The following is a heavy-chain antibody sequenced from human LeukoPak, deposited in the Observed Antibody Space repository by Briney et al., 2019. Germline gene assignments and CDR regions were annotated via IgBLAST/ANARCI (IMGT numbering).Heavy chain of an antibody. CDR2: ISYDGSNK. Sequence: PGGSLRLSCAASGFTVSSYAMHWVRQAPGKGLEWVAVISYDGSNKYYADSVKGRFTISRDNSKNTLYLQMNSLRAEDTAVYYCARRWLQSYAFDIWGQGTMVTVSS. J-gene: IGHJ3*02. V-gene: IGHV3-30*04. D-gene: IGHD5-24*01. CDR3: ARRWLQSYAFDI. CDR1: GFTVSSYA.